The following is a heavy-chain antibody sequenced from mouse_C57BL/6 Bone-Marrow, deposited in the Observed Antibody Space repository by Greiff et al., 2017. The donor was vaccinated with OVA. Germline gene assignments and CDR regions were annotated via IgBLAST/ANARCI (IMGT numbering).Heavy chain of an antibody. V-gene: IGHV1-15*01. CDR2: IDPENGGT. CDR1: GYTFTDYE. D-gene: IGHD1-1*01. CDR3: TRKGTVGYAMDY. J-gene: IGHJ4*01. Sequence: QVQLQQSGAELVRPGASVTLSCKASGYTFTDYEMHWVKQTPVHGLEWIGAIDPENGGTAYNQQFKGKAILPADKSSSTAYMELRSLTSEDSAVYYCTRKGTVGYAMDYWGQGTSVTVSS.